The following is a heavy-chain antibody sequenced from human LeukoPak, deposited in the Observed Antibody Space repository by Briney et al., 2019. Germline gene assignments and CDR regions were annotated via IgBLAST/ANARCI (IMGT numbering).Heavy chain of an antibody. CDR2: INPSGAKT. V-gene: IGHV1-46*01. CDR1: GYTFTSYY. D-gene: IGHD2-21*02. J-gene: IGHJ3*02. Sequence: ASVKVSCKASGYTFTSYYMHWVRQAPGQGLEWMGVINPSGAKTNYAQKFQGRVTMTRDMSTSTLYMELSSLRSEDTAVYYCARDVPYCGGDCHDAFDIWGQGTMVTVSS. CDR3: ARDVPYCGGDCHDAFDI.